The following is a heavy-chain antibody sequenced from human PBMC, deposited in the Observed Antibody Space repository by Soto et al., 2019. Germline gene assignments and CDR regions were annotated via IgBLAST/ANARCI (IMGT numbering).Heavy chain of an antibody. J-gene: IGHJ4*02. CDR2: ISGSAAST. CDR1: GFTFSNYA. Sequence: EVHLLESGGDLVQPGGSLRLSCAASGFTFSNYAMSWVRQAPGRGLDWVSGISGSAASTFYADSVKGRFTFSGHNSKNTHNPQITSLREVDRAVYDYAEGTWRYCVGGRFYLVDWLVYWGQGTLVTVSS. D-gene: IGHD3-9*01. V-gene: IGHV3-23*01. CDR3: AEGTWRYCVGGRFYLVDWLVY.